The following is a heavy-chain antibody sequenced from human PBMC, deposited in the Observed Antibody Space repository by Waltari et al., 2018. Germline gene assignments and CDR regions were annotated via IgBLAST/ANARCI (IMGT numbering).Heavy chain of an antibody. CDR2: IYYSGST. D-gene: IGHD3-16*01. Sequence: QLQLQESGPGLVKPSETLSLTCTVSGGSISSSSYYWGWIRQPPGTGLEWIGSIYYSGSTYYTPPLKSRVTRSVDTSKNQCSLKLSSVTAADTAVYYCARRGIMITFGGVIDYWGQGTLVTVSS. CDR3: ARRGIMITFGGVIDY. V-gene: IGHV4-39*07. J-gene: IGHJ4*02. CDR1: GGSISSSSYY.